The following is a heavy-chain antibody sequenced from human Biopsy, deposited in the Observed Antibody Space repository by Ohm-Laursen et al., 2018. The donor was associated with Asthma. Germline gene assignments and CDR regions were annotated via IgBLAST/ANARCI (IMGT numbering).Heavy chain of an antibody. D-gene: IGHD1-26*01. CDR3: ARGSSSRLSQWELLVSGGKRAHSYYGMDV. CDR1: GGSFSSNY. V-gene: IGHV4-34*01. J-gene: IGHJ6*02. Sequence: PPGTLSLTCAVYGGSFSSNYWSWIRQTPGKGLEWPGDTHHSGYTNYNPSLSSRLTLSVDTSKNQFSLRLTSVTAADTAVYYCARGSSSRLSQWELLVSGGKRAHSYYGMDVWGQGTTVTVSS. CDR2: THHSGYT.